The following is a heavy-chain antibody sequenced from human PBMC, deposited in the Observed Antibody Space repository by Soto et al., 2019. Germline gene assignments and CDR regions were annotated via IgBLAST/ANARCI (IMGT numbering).Heavy chain of an antibody. CDR3: ARDIGITIFGVVIQGNYYYGMDV. D-gene: IGHD3-3*01. J-gene: IGHJ6*02. Sequence: PGGSLRLSCAASGFTFSSYWMSWVRQAPGKGLEWVANIKQDGSEKYYVDSVKGRFTISRDNAKNSLYLQMNSLRAEDTAVYYCARDIGITIFGVVIQGNYYYGMDVWGQGTTVTVSS. CDR2: IKQDGSEK. CDR1: GFTFSSYW. V-gene: IGHV3-7*03.